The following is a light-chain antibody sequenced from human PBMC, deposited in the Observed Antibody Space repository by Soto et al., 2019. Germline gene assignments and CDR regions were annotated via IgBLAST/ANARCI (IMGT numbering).Light chain of an antibody. V-gene: IGKV1-5*03. J-gene: IGKJ1*01. CDR1: QRISSW. Sequence: DIQMTQSPSTLSASVGDRVTITCRASQRISSWLAWYQQKPGKAPNLLIYKSSDLAAGVPSWFSGSGSGTEFTITISSLQPDDFATYYCQQYSSNWGTFGQGTKVEIK. CDR3: QQYSSNWGT. CDR2: KSS.